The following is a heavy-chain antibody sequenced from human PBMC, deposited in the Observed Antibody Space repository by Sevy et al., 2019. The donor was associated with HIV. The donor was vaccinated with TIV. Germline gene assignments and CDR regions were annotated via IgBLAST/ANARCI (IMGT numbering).Heavy chain of an antibody. D-gene: IGHD2-15*01. V-gene: IGHV5-51*01. CDR2: IYPGDSHT. CDR3: ATRCSDGSCYSAFDY. J-gene: IGHJ4*02. CDR1: GYSFTNYW. Sequence: GESLKISCKGSGYSFTNYWIAWVRQMPGKGLEWMGIIYPGDSHTRYSPSFEGQVSISADKAINTAYLQWRSLKASDTATYYCATRCSDGSCYSAFDYWGQGTLVTVSS.